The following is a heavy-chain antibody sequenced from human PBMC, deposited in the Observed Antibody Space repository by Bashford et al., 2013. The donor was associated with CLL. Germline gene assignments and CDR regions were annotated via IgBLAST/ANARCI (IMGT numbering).Heavy chain of an antibody. CDR3: AKADVQTGYASGPYNWFDP. J-gene: IGHJ5*02. CDR2: INPRSGGIT. Sequence: ASVKVSLQDFWIQFHRLLCTLGCDWPPGQGPEWIAWINPRSGGITTYAQTFQGRVTITADESTSTAYMELSSLRSQDTAVYYCAKADVQTGYASGPYNWFDPWGQGTLVTVSS. V-gene: IGHV1-2*02. D-gene: IGHD6-19*01. CDR1: IQFHRLL.